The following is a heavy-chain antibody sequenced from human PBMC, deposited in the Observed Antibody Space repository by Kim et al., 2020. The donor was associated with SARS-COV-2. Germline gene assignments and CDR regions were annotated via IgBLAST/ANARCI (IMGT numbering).Heavy chain of an antibody. J-gene: IGHJ6*02. CDR2: ISAYNGNT. CDR1: GYTFTSYG. D-gene: IGHD1-26*01. CDR3: ARVKRVFWEHYYYYGMDV. Sequence: ASVKVSCKASGYTFTSYGISWVRQAPGQGLEWMGWISAYNGNTNYAQKLQGRVTMTTDTSTSTAYMELRSLRSDDTAVYYCARVKRVFWEHYYYYGMDVWGQGTTVTVSS. V-gene: IGHV1-18*01.